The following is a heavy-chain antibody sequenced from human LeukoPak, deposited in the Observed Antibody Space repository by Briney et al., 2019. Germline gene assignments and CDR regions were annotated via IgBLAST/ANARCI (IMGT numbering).Heavy chain of an antibody. CDR1: GGSISSYY. CDR3: ARQPSYSSSWYYYYYGMDV. V-gene: IGHV4-4*07. J-gene: IGHJ6*02. Sequence: SETLSLTCTVSGGSISSYYWSWIRQPAGKGLEWIVRIYTSGSTNYNPSLKSRVTMSVDTSKNQFSLKLSSVTAADTAVYYCARQPSYSSSWYYYYYGMDVRGQGTTVTVSS. CDR2: IYTSGST. D-gene: IGHD6-13*01.